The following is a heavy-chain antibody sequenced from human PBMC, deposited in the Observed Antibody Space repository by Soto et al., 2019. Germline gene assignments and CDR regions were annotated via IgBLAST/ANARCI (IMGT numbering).Heavy chain of an antibody. J-gene: IGHJ4*02. CDR3: ARVESSLSPLLLPDY. CDR1: GFTFSGFW. Sequence: GGSLRLSCEASGFTFSGFWMHWVRQAPGKGLVWVARTNVDETSTYYADSVRGRFTISRDNAKNTLYLQMNSLRVEDTAVYYCARVESSLSPLLLPDYWGQGTQVTVSS. V-gene: IGHV3-74*01. D-gene: IGHD6-6*01. CDR2: TNVDETST.